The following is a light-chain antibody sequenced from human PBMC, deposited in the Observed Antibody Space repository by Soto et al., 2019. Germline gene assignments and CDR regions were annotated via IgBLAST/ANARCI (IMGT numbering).Light chain of an antibody. CDR2: DVS. J-gene: IGLJ1*01. V-gene: IGLV2-14*03. CDR3: GSFTSSSTFV. CDR1: SSDVGRYNY. Sequence: QSVLAQPASVSGARGQSITISCTGTSSDVGRYNYVSWFQQHPGKVPKLIIYDVSNWPSGVSDRFSGSKSGNTASLTISGLQPEDEADYYCGSFTSSSTFVFGTGTKVTVL.